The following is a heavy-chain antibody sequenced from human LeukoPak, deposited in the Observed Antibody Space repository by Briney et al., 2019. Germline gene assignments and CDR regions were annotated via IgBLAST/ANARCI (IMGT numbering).Heavy chain of an antibody. D-gene: IGHD6-19*01. CDR2: IYYSGST. CDR1: GGSINSYY. V-gene: IGHV4-59*01. CDR3: ARHYSYSSGWYDY. J-gene: IGHJ4*02. Sequence: SETLSLTCTASGGSINSYYWSWIRQPPGKGLEWIGYIYYSGSTNYNPSLKSRVTISVDTSKNQFSLKLSSVTAADTAVYYCARHYSYSSGWYDYWGQGTLVTVSS.